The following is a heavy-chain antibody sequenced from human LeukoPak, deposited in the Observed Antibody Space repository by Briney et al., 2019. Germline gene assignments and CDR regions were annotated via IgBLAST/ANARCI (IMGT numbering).Heavy chain of an antibody. CDR1: GYSFTSYG. Sequence: ASVKVSCKASGYSFTSYGISWVRQAPGQGLQWMGWISPYNGNTNYAQKLQDRVTMTTDTSTSTAYLELRSLRSDDTAVYYCARGLYDYVWGTFTSDFDSWGQGTLVTVSS. V-gene: IGHV1-18*01. J-gene: IGHJ4*02. D-gene: IGHD3-16*01. CDR3: ARGLYDYVWGTFTSDFDS. CDR2: ISPYNGNT.